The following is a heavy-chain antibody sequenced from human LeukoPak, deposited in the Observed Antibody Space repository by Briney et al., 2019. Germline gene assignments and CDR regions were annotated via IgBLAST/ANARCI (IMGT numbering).Heavy chain of an antibody. CDR3: ARGIAARPKRRYNWFDP. Sequence: GGSLRLSCAASGFTFSDYYMSWIRQAPGKGLEWVSYISSSGSTIYYADSVKGRFAISRDNAKNSLYLQMNSLRAEDTAVYYCARGIAARPKRRYNWFDPWGQGTLVTVSS. J-gene: IGHJ5*02. D-gene: IGHD6-6*01. V-gene: IGHV3-11*01. CDR1: GFTFSDYY. CDR2: ISSSGSTI.